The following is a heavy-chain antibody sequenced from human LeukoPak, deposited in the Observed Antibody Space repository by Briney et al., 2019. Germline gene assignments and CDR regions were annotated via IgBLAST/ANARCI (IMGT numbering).Heavy chain of an antibody. CDR3: ARVGLAAAGTGYFDY. CDR2: IWYDGSNK. CDR1: GFTFSSYG. V-gene: IGHV3-33*01. D-gene: IGHD6-13*01. Sequence: PGGSLRLSCAASGFTFSSYGMHWVRQAPGKGLEWVAVIWYDGSNKYYADSVKGRFTISRDNSKNTMYLQMNSLRAEDTAVYYCARVGLAAAGTGYFDYWGQGTLATVSS. J-gene: IGHJ4*02.